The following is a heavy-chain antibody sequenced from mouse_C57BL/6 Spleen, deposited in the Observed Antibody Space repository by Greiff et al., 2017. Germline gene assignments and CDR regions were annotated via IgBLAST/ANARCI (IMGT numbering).Heavy chain of an antibody. D-gene: IGHD2-4*01. CDR2: IHPNSGST. V-gene: IGHV1-64*01. J-gene: IGHJ1*03. CDR3: ARDYEGWYFDV. CDR1: GYTFTSYW. Sequence: QVQLQQSGAELVKPGASVKLSCKASGYTFTSYWMHWVKQRPGQGLEWIGMIHPNSGSTNYNEKFKSKATLTVDKSCSSAYMQLSSLTSEDSAVYYCARDYEGWYFDVWGTGTTVTVSS.